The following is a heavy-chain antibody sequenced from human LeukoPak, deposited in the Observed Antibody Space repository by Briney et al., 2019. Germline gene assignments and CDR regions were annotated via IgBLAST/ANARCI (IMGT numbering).Heavy chain of an antibody. CDR2: IKQDGSEK. CDR3: ARVPWSSVTILDY. D-gene: IGHD3-10*01. V-gene: IGHV3-7*01. Sequence: GGSLRLSCAASGYTFSSYWMSWVRKAPGKGLEWVANIKQDGSEKYYVDSVKGRFTVSRDNAKNSLYLQMNSLRAEDTAVYYCARVPWSSVTILDYWGQGTLVIVSS. CDR1: GYTFSSYW. J-gene: IGHJ4*02.